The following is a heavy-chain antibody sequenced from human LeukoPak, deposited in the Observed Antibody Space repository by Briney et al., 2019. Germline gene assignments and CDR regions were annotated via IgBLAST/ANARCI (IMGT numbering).Heavy chain of an antibody. CDR3: AHRLPSGYSYGSFDY. D-gene: IGHD5-18*01. J-gene: IGHJ4*02. Sequence: SGPTLVKPTQTLTLTCTFSGFSLSTSGVGVGWIRQPPGKALEWLALIYWDDDKRYSPSLKSRLTITKDTPKNQVVLTMTNMDPVDTATYYCAHRLPSGYSYGSFDYWGQGTLVTVSS. CDR1: GFSLSTSGVG. V-gene: IGHV2-5*02. CDR2: IYWDDDK.